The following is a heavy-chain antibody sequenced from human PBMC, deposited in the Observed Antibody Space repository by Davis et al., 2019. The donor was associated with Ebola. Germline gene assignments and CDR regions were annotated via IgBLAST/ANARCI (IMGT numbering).Heavy chain of an antibody. CDR3: ARDRYSTSNYYYYGMDV. CDR1: GGSISSGGYS. D-gene: IGHD2-2*01. V-gene: IGHV4-30-2*01. Sequence: PSETLSLTCAVSGGSISSGGYSWSWIRQPPGKGLEWIGYIYHSGSTYYNPSLKSRVTISVDRSKNQFSLKLSSVTAADTAVYYCARDRYSTSNYYYYGMDVWGQGTTVTVSS. J-gene: IGHJ6*02. CDR2: IYHSGST.